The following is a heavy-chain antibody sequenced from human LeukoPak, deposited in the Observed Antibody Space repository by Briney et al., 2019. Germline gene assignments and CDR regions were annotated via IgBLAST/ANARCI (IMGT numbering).Heavy chain of an antibody. CDR2: ISSSSSYT. CDR1: GLTFSDYY. J-gene: IGHJ6*02. V-gene: IGHV3-11*03. D-gene: IGHD4-17*01. CDR3: ARVMTTVTYYYYAMDV. Sequence: GGSLRLSCAASGLTFSDYYMSWIRQAPGKGLEWVSYISSSSSYTNYADSVRGRFTISRDNAKKSLYLQMNSLRVEDTAVYYCARVMTTVTYYYYAMDVWGQGTTVTVSS.